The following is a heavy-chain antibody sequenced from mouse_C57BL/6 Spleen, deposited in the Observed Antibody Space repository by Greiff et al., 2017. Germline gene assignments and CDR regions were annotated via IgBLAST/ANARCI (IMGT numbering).Heavy chain of an antibody. J-gene: IGHJ3*01. CDR3: ARRWLRRAWFAY. Sequence: QVQLQQSGAELMKPGASVKLSCKATGYTFTGYWIEWVKQRPGHGLEWIGEILPGSGSTNYNEKFKGKATFTADTSSNTAYMQLSSLTTEDSAIYYCARRWLRRAWFAYWGQGTLVTVSA. D-gene: IGHD2-2*01. CDR1: GYTFTGYW. V-gene: IGHV1-9*01. CDR2: ILPGSGST.